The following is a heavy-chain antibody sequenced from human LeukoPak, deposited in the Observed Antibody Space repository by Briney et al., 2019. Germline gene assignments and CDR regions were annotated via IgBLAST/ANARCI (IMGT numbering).Heavy chain of an antibody. Sequence: GESLKISCKGSGYSFTSYWIAWVRQMPGKGLEWMGIIYPGDSETRYNPSFQGQVTISADKSITTAYLQWSSLKASDTAMYYCARSSMGRHPPWYFDYWGQGTLVTVS. CDR1: GYSFTSYW. CDR2: IYPGDSET. J-gene: IGHJ4*02. CDR3: ARSSMGRHPPWYFDY. V-gene: IGHV5-51*01. D-gene: IGHD1-26*01.